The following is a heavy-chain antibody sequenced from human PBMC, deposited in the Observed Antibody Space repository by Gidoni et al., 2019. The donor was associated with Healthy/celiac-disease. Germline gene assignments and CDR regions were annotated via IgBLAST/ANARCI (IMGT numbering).Heavy chain of an antibody. CDR2: IKSKTDGGTT. J-gene: IGHJ4*02. CDR3: TTLTTTYYDFWSGYYYYDDY. Sequence: EVQLVESGGGLVKPGGSLRLSCAASGFTFSNAWMSWVGQAPGKGLEWVGRIKSKTDGGTTDYAAPVKGRFTISRDDSKNTLYLQMNSLKTEDTAVYYCTTLTTTYYDFWSGYYYYDDYWGQGTLVTVSS. V-gene: IGHV3-15*01. CDR1: GFTFSNAW. D-gene: IGHD3-3*01.